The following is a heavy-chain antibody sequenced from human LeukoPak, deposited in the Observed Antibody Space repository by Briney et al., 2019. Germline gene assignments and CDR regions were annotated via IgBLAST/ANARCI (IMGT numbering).Heavy chain of an antibody. D-gene: IGHD3-10*01. CDR2: ISSSSNYI. Sequence: GGTLRLSCAASGLTFSSYSRNWVRQAPGKGLKWVSSISSSSNYIYYADSVKGRFTISRDNAKNSLYLQMNSMRAEDTAVYYCARVPHAMVRGVIITEFYFDYWGQGTLVTVSS. CDR3: ARVPHAMVRGVIITEFYFDY. CDR1: GLTFSSYS. J-gene: IGHJ4*02. V-gene: IGHV3-21*01.